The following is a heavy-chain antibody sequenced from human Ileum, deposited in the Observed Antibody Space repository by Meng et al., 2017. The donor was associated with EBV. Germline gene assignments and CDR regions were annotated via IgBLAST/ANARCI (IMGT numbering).Heavy chain of an antibody. CDR1: GGPFSSRKYY. J-gene: IGHJ4*02. CDR2: IYYSGTT. CDR3: ASRELAPFDY. Sequence: QLQRQESGPGLVKPSETLSLTCSFSGGPFSSRKYYWGWIRQPPGKALEWIASIYYSGTTYYNPSLQSRVSISVDKSKNQVSLNMTSMTAADTAVYYCASRELAPFDYWGQGTLVTVSS. D-gene: IGHD1-26*01. V-gene: IGHV4-39*07.